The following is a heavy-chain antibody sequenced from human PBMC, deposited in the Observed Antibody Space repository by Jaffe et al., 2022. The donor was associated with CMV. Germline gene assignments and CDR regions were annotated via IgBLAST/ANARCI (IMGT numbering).Heavy chain of an antibody. J-gene: IGHJ5*02. CDR1: GFTFSSYG. D-gene: IGHD2-15*01. Sequence: QVQLVESGGGVVQPGRSLRLSCAASGFTFSSYGMHWVRQAPGKGLEWVAVIWYDGSNKYYADSVKGRFTISRDNSKNTLYLQMNSLRAEDTAVYYCARGLLGYCSGGSCRENNWFDPWGQGTLVTVSS. CDR3: ARGLLGYCSGGSCRENNWFDP. V-gene: IGHV3-33*01. CDR2: IWYDGSNK.